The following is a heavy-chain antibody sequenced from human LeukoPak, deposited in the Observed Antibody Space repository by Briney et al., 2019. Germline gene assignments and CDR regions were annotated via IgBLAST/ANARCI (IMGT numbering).Heavy chain of an antibody. Sequence: GGSLRLSCAASGFTFSSYSMNWVRQAPGKGLEWVSSISSSSSYIYYADSVKGRFTISRDNAKNSLYLQMNSLRAEDTAVYYCARDKVTTVRGASDYWGQGTLVTVSS. J-gene: IGHJ4*02. V-gene: IGHV3-21*01. CDR1: GFTFSSYS. D-gene: IGHD3-10*01. CDR3: ARDKVTTVRGASDY. CDR2: ISSSSSYI.